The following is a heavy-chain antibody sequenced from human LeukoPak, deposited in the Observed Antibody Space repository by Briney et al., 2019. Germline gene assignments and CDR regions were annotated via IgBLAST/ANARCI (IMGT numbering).Heavy chain of an antibody. Sequence: SETLSLTCSVSDDSITMYYWTWIRQPPGKGLEWIGYIYYSGSTNYNPSLKSRVTISVDTSKNQFSLKLSSVTAADTAVYYCARDIGYCSSTSCYEYWFDPWGQGTLVTVSS. CDR3: ARDIGYCSSTSCYEYWFDP. CDR2: IYYSGST. J-gene: IGHJ5*02. CDR1: DDSITMYY. V-gene: IGHV4-59*01. D-gene: IGHD2-2*01.